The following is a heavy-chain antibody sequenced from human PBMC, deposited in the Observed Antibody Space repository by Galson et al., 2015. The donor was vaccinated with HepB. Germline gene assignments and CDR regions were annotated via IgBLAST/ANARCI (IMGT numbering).Heavy chain of an antibody. CDR3: ARVNGDCGGDCYLDF. V-gene: IGHV3-74*01. J-gene: IGHJ4*02. CDR1: GFTFSSYW. Sequence: SLRLSCAASGFTFSSYWMHWVRQAPGKGLVWVSRINSDGSRTSHADSVKGRFTISRDSAKKMLYLQMNSLRAEDTAVYYCARVNGDCGGDCYLDFWGQGTLVTVSS. D-gene: IGHD2-21*02. CDR2: INSDGSRT.